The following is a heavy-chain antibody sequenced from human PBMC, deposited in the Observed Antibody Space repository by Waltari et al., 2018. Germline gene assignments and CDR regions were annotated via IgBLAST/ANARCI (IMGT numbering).Heavy chain of an antibody. Sequence: QVQLVQSGAEVKKPGASVKVSCKASGYTFTGYYMHWVRQAPGQGLEWMGWINPKSGGTNKAQKFQGRVTMTRDMSISTAYMELSRLRSDDTAVYYCARGNTYYYDSSGYYYFWGQGTLVTVSS. CDR1: GYTFTGYY. J-gene: IGHJ4*02. CDR3: ARGNTYYYDSSGYYYF. CDR2: INPKSGGT. V-gene: IGHV1-2*02. D-gene: IGHD3-22*01.